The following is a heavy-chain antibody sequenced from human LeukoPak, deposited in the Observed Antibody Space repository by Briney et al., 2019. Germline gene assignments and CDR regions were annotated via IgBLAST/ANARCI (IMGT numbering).Heavy chain of an antibody. V-gene: IGHV3-21*01. CDR2: INSGSTYM. D-gene: IGHD1-1*01. Sequence: GGSLRLSCGASGFYFSSYSMNWVRQAPGKGLEWVSSINSGSTYMYYADSVKGRFTISRDNAKNSLHLQMDSLRVEDTAVYFCAGVEATTGRNYHYYYMDVWGKGTTVTVSS. CDR3: AGVEATTGRNYHYYYMDV. CDR1: GFYFSSYS. J-gene: IGHJ6*03.